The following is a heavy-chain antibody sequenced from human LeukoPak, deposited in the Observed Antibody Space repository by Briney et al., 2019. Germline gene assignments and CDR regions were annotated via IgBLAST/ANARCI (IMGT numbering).Heavy chain of an antibody. CDR3: ARGGIVVVVAATDY. CDR2: IRYDGSNK. V-gene: IGHV3-30*02. J-gene: IGHJ4*02. CDR1: GFTFSSYG. Sequence: PGGSLRLSCAASGFTFSSYGMHWVRQAPGKGLEGVAFIRYDGSNKYYADSVKGRFTISRDNSKNTLYLQMNSLRAEDTAVYYCARGGIVVVVAATDYWGQGTLVTVSS. D-gene: IGHD2-15*01.